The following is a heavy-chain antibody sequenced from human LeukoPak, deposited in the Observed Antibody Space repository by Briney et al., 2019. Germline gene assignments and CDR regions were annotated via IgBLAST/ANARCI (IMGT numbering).Heavy chain of an antibody. J-gene: IGHJ6*02. D-gene: IGHD3-22*01. CDR1: GGSISSGGYY. Sequence: PSQTLSLTCTVSGGSISSGGYYWSWIRQHPGKGLEWIGSIYHRGSTYYNPSLQSRLTISVDTSKNLFSLRLTSVTAADTAVYYCARQGAVVRGYYYFSGMDVWGQGATVAVSS. CDR3: ARQGAVVRGYYYFSGMDV. V-gene: IGHV4-30-2*03. CDR2: IYHRGST.